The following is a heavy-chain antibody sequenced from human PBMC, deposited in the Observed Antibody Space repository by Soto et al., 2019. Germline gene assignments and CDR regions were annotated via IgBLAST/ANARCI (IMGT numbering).Heavy chain of an antibody. J-gene: IGHJ4*02. CDR1: GGTFSSYA. D-gene: IGHD4-4*01. V-gene: IGHV1-69*13. CDR3: AREGYSNYLDY. CDR2: IIPIFGTA. Sequence: ASVKVSCKASGGTFSSYAISWVRQAPGQGLEWMGGIIPIFGTASYAQKFQGRVTITADESTSTAYMELSSLRSEDAAVYYCAREGYSNYLDYWGQGTLVTVSS.